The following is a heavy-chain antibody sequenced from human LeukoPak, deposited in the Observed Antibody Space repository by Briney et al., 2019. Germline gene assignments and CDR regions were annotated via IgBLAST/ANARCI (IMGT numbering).Heavy chain of an antibody. CDR2: IYYSGST. Sequence: SEILSLTCTVSGGSISSGGYYWSWIRQHPGKGLEWIGYIYYSGSTYYNPSLKSRVTISVDTSKNQFSLKLSSVTAADTAVYYCARVRPHRRILTGYSDAFDIWGQGTMVTVSS. V-gene: IGHV4-31*03. J-gene: IGHJ3*02. CDR3: ARVRPHRRILTGYSDAFDI. D-gene: IGHD3-9*01. CDR1: GGSISSGGYY.